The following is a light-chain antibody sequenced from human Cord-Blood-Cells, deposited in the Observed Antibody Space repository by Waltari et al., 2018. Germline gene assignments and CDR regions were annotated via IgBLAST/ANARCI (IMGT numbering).Light chain of an antibody. CDR3: SSYTSSSTLV. CDR1: SSDVGGYNS. V-gene: IGLV2-14*01. J-gene: IGLJ3*02. Sequence: QSALTQPASVSGSPGQSLTISCTGTSSDVGGYNSVSWYQQHPGKAPKLMIYVVSNRPSGVSTRFAGSESGNTASLTISGLQAEDEADYYCSSYTSSSTLVFGGGTKLTVL. CDR2: VVS.